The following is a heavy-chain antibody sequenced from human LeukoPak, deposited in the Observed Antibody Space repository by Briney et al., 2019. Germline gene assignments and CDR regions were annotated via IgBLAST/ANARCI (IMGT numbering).Heavy chain of an antibody. J-gene: IGHJ4*02. CDR2: IYTSGST. V-gene: IGHV4-4*07. Sequence: SETLSLTCSVSGGSISNYYWNCIRQPAGKGLEWIGRIYTSGSTNSNPSLRSRVTMSEDKSKNQFSLKLSSVTAADTAVYYCARTNPVARNSLDYWGPGTLVTVSS. CDR3: ARTNPVARNSLDY. CDR1: GGSISNYY. D-gene: IGHD1-14*01.